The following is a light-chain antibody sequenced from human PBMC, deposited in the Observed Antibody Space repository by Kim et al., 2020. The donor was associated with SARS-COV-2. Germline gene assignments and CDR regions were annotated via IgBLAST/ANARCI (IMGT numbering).Light chain of an antibody. V-gene: IGLV1-47*01. J-gene: IGLJ3*02. CDR2: RNN. Sequence: QSVLTQPPSASGTPGQRVTISCSGGSSNIGSNSVYWYQQLPGTAPKVLIYRNNQRPSGVPDRFSGSKSGTSASLAISGLRSEDEADYYCSAWDASLSGLLFGGVTQLTVL. CDR1: SSNIGSNS. CDR3: SAWDASLSGLL.